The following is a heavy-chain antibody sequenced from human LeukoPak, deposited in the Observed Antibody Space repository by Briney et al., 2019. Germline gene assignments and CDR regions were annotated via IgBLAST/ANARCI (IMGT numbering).Heavy chain of an antibody. Sequence: PSETLSLTCTVSGGSISSYYWSWIRQPAGKGLEWIGRIYTSGSTNYNPSLKSRVTMSVDTSKNQFSLKLSSVTAADTAVYYCARDRARYSGSREFDPRGQGTLVTVSS. CDR1: GGSISSYY. CDR2: IYTSGST. CDR3: ARDRARYSGSREFDP. V-gene: IGHV4-4*07. D-gene: IGHD1-26*01. J-gene: IGHJ5*02.